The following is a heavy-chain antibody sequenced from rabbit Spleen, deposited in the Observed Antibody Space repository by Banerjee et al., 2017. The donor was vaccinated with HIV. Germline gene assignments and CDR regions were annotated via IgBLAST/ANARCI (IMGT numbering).Heavy chain of an antibody. V-gene: IGHV1S47*01. CDR1: GFDFSTYG. Sequence: QEQLEESGGGLVQPGGSLKLSCKASGFDFSTYGVSWVRQAPGKGLEWIGYIDPVFGVTNYANSVKGRFTISRDNTQNTLYLQLNSLTAADTATYFCVREVAVKFNLWGQGTLVTVS. D-gene: IGHD4-1*01. CDR3: VREVAVKFNL. J-gene: IGHJ4*01. CDR2: IDPVFGVT.